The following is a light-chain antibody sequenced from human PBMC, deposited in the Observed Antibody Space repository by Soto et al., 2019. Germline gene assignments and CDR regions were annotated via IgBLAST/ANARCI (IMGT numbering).Light chain of an antibody. Sequence: DIQMTQSPSTLSASVGDRVTITCRASQNVDHWVAWYQQKPGKAPKILIYDASNLESGVPSRFSGRGSGTEFTLTISRLQPDDFATYYCQHYNSYPRTFGQGTRV. J-gene: IGKJ1*01. CDR2: DAS. V-gene: IGKV1-5*01. CDR1: QNVDHW. CDR3: QHYNSYPRT.